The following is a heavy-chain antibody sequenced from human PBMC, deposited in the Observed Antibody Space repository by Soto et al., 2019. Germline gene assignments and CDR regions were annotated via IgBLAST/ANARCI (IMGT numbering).Heavy chain of an antibody. CDR2: IVVGSGNT. CDR1: GFTFTSSA. Sequence: ASVKVSCKASGFTFTSSAVQWVRQARGQRLEWIGWIVVGSGNTNYAQKFQERVTITRDMSTSTAYMGLSSLRSEDTAVYYCATTAGYSSSWSKRGYYYYGMDVWGQGTTVTVSS. D-gene: IGHD6-13*01. V-gene: IGHV1-58*01. CDR3: ATTAGYSSSWSKRGYYYYGMDV. J-gene: IGHJ6*02.